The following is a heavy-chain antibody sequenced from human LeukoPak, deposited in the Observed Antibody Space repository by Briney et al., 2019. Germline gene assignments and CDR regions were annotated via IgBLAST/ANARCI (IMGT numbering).Heavy chain of an antibody. CDR2: ITGDGGDT. V-gene: IGHV3-74*01. J-gene: IGHJ4*02. CDR3: SCITMVRGVMDDY. D-gene: IGHD3-10*01. Sequence: GGSLRLSCAASGFTFSSYWMHWVRQAPGKGLVWVSHITGDGGDTSYADSVKGRFTISRDNAKNTLYLQMSSLRAEDTAVYYCSCITMVRGVMDDYWGQGTLVTVSS. CDR1: GFTFSSYW.